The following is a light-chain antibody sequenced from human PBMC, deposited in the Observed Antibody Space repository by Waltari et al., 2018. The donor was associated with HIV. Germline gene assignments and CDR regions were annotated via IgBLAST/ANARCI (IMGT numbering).Light chain of an antibody. CDR3: AAWDDSLSGRV. Sequence: QSGLPQPPSASGTPGQRVTISCSGSSSTIGKNFVYWYQQLPGTAPKLLISRNNQRPSGVPDRFSGSKSGTLASLAISGLRSEDEADYYCAAWDDSLSGRVFGGGTKLTVL. V-gene: IGLV1-47*01. CDR2: RNN. J-gene: IGLJ3*02. CDR1: SSTIGKNF.